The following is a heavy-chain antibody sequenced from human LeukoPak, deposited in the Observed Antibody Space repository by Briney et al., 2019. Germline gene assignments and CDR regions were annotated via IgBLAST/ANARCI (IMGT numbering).Heavy chain of an antibody. V-gene: IGHV4-34*01. D-gene: IGHD5-24*01. CDR1: GGSFSGYY. CDR3: ARGRRWLQVFDY. Sequence: SETLSLTCAVYGGSFSGYYWSWIRQPPGKGLEWIGEINHSGSTNYNPSLKSRVTISVDTSKNQFSLKLSSVTAADTAVYYCARGRRWLQVFDYWGRGTLVTVSS. CDR2: INHSGST. J-gene: IGHJ4*02.